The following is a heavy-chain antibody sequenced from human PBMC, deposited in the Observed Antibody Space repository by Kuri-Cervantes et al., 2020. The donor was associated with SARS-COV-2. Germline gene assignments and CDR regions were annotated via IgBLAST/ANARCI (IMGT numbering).Heavy chain of an antibody. CDR3: AKDSPGGYPNGNYFDY. D-gene: IGHD1-26*01. Sequence: LSLTCAASGSTFDDYVIHWVRKAAGKGLEWVSDISRNSVSIAYADSVKGRFTISRDNAKNSLYLQMNSLRPEDTAVYYCAKDSPGGYPNGNYFDYWGQGTLVTVSS. CDR2: ISRNSVSI. CDR1: GSTFDDYV. V-gene: IGHV3-9*01. J-gene: IGHJ4*02.